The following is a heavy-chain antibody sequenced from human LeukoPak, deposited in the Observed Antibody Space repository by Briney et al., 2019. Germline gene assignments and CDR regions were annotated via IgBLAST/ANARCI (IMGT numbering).Heavy chain of an antibody. J-gene: IGHJ5*02. CDR3: AKGSGINHYHWIDP. CDR1: EFTFSNYA. Sequence: GGSLRLSCAASEFTFSNYAMNWVRQAPGKGLEWVSGISGGGGSTYYADSVKGRFTISRDNSKDTLYLQLDSLRAEDTALYYCAKGSGINHYHWIDPWGQGTLVTVSS. V-gene: IGHV3-23*01. D-gene: IGHD1-14*01. CDR2: ISGGGGST.